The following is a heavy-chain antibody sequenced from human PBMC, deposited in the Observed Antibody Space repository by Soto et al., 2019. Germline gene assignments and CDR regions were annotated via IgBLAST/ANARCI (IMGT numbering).Heavy chain of an antibody. V-gene: IGHV3-66*01. Sequence: GGSLRLSCAASGFSVSSKYMSWVRQAPGKGLEWVSVIYSGGSTYYADSVKGRFTISRDNSKNTLYLQMNSLRAEDTAVYYCARYVANSLYYHYGIAVWGQRTTVPVSS. J-gene: IGHJ6*02. CDR1: GFSVSSKY. D-gene: IGHD1-1*01. CDR2: IYSGGST. CDR3: ARYVANSLYYHYGIAV.